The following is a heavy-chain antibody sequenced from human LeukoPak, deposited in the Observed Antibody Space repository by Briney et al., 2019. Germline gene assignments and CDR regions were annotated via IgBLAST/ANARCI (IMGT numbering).Heavy chain of an antibody. CDR1: GFSFSSHW. V-gene: IGHV3-7*03. CDR2: IKPDGSQQ. CDR3: ARHGPSYYFDY. D-gene: IGHD3-16*01. J-gene: IGHJ4*02. Sequence: GGSLRLSCAASGFSFSSHWMTWVRQAPGKGLEWVANIKPDGSQQYYVDSMKGRFTISRDNAKNSLYLQMNSLRTEDTAVYYCARHGPSYYFDYWGQGTLVAVSS.